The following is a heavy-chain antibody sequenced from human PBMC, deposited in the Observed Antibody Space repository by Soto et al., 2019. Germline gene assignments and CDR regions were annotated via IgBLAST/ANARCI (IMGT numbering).Heavy chain of an antibody. Sequence: ASVKVSCKASGYTFTTYGTSWVRQAPGQGLEWMGWISTYNGDTNYAQKFQGRVTMTTERSTSTAYMELRSLRSDDTAVYYCARSLYYDSSDSDFDYWGQGTLVTVS. D-gene: IGHD3-22*01. CDR2: ISTYNGDT. V-gene: IGHV1-18*01. CDR3: ARSLYYDSSDSDFDY. J-gene: IGHJ4*02. CDR1: GYTFTTYG.